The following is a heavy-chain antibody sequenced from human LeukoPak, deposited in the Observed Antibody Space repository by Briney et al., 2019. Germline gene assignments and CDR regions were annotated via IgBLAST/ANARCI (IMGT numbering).Heavy chain of an antibody. CDR3: AKDLCSTVVTPLCWYFDL. Sequence: PGGSLRLSCAASGFTFSSYGMHWVRQAPGKGLEWVAAISYDGSNKYYADSVKGRFTISRDNSKNTLYLQMNSLRAEDTAVYYCAKDLCSTVVTPLCWYFDLWGRGTLVTVSS. CDR2: ISYDGSNK. CDR1: GFTFSSYG. V-gene: IGHV3-30*18. D-gene: IGHD4-23*01. J-gene: IGHJ2*01.